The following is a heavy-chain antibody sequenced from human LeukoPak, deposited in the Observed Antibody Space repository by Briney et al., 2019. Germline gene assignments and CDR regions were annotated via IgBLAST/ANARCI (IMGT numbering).Heavy chain of an antibody. CDR1: GYTFTSYY. V-gene: IGHV1-46*01. Sequence: GASVKVSCKASGYTFTSYYMHWVRQAPGQGLEWMGIINPSGGSTSYAQKFQGRVTMTRDTSTSTDYMELSSPRSEDTAVYYCARVVAGGSGSYAGFFYFDYWGQGTLVTVSS. CDR3: ARVVAGGSGSYAGFFYFDY. J-gene: IGHJ4*02. D-gene: IGHD3-10*01. CDR2: INPSGGST.